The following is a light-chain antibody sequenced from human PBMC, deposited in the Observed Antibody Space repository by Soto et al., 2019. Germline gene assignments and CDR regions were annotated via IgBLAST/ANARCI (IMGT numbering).Light chain of an antibody. CDR3: QQRSNWPT. V-gene: IGKV3D-20*02. J-gene: IGKJ1*01. CDR1: QSVSSSY. CDR2: GAS. Sequence: EIVLTQSPGTLSLSPGERATLSCRASQSVSSSYLAWYQQKPGQAPRLLIYGASSRATGIPDRFSGSGSGTDFTLTISSLQPDDFATYYCQQRSNWPTFGQGTKVDIK.